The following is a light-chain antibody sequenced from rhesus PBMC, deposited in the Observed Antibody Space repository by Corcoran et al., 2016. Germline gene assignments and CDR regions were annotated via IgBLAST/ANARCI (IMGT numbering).Light chain of an antibody. CDR2: KAS. CDR1: QSISSW. Sequence: DIQMTQSPSSLSASVGDTVTITCRASQSISSWVDWYQQKPGKAPKLLIYKASSLQSGVPSRFSGSGSGTEFTLTISSLQPEDFATYYCLQYSSSPLTFGGGTKVEIK. V-gene: IGKV1-22*01. J-gene: IGKJ4*01. CDR3: LQYSSSPLT.